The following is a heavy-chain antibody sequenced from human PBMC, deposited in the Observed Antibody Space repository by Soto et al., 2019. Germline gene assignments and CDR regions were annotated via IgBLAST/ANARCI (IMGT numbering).Heavy chain of an antibody. CDR1: GGSISSSNW. CDR3: ARVKGDYYDSSGYYFLGESSGPKEYYFDY. J-gene: IGHJ4*02. D-gene: IGHD3-22*01. CDR2: IYHSGST. Sequence: SETLSLTCAVSGGSISSSNWWSWVRQPPGKGLEWIGEIYHSGSTNYNPSLKSRVTISVDKSKNQFSLKLSSVTAADTAVYYCARVKGDYYDSSGYYFLGESSGPKEYYFDYWGQGTLVTVSS. V-gene: IGHV4-4*02.